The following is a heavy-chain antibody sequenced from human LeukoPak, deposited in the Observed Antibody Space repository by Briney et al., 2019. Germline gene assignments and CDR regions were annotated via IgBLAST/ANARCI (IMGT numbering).Heavy chain of an antibody. V-gene: IGHV1-46*01. CDR2: INPSGGST. Sequence: ASVKVCCKASGYTFTSYYMHWVRQAPGQGLEWMGIINPSGGSTSYVQKFQGRVTMTRDTSTSTVYMELSSLRSEDTAVYYCARTSYDYDILTGDSLGSFDYWGQGTLVTVSS. D-gene: IGHD3-9*01. J-gene: IGHJ4*02. CDR3: ARTSYDYDILTGDSLGSFDY. CDR1: GYTFTSYY.